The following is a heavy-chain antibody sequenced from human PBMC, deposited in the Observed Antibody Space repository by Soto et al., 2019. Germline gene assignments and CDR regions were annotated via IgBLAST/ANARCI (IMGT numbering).Heavy chain of an antibody. D-gene: IGHD6-19*01. CDR3: ARLSYRAIAAVAGQFDY. CDR2: ISGSGGST. CDR1: GFTFSSYA. Sequence: GGSLRLSCAASGFTFSSYAMSWVRQAPGKGLEWVSAISGSGGSTYYADSVKGRFTISRDNSKNTLYLQMNSLRAEDTAVYYCARLSYRAIAAVAGQFDYWGQGTLVTVSS. J-gene: IGHJ4*02. V-gene: IGHV3-23*01.